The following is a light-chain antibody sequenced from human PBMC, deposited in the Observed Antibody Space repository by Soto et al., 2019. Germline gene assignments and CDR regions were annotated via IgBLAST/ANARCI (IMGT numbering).Light chain of an antibody. CDR2: GAS. Sequence: EIVMTESPAALSVSPGERATLSCRASQSVSSNLAWYHQKPGQAPRLLIYGASTRATGIPARFSGRGSGTEFTLTISSLQSEDFAVYYCQQYNNWPRTFGQGTKVDIK. CDR3: QQYNNWPRT. J-gene: IGKJ1*01. V-gene: IGKV3-15*01. CDR1: QSVSSN.